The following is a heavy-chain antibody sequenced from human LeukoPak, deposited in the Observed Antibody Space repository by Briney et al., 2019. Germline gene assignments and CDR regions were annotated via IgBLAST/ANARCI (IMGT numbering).Heavy chain of an antibody. J-gene: IGHJ4*02. V-gene: IGHV3-64*01. CDR1: GFTFSSYA. Sequence: PGGSLRLSCAASGFTFSSYAMHWVRQAPGKGLEYVSAISSNGGSTYYANSVEGRFTISRDNSKNTLYLQMGSLRAEDMAVYYCARGTAGPWAYYDILTGHSFDYWGQGTLVTVSS. D-gene: IGHD3-9*01. CDR2: ISSNGGST. CDR3: ARGTAGPWAYYDILTGHSFDY.